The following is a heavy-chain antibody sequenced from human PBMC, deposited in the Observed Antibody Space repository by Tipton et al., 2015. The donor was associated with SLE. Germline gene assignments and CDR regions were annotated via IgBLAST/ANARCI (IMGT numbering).Heavy chain of an antibody. J-gene: IGHJ4*02. CDR3: AREYSGYDYRTFDH. V-gene: IGHV4-4*02. D-gene: IGHD5-12*01. CDR1: GASITSSDW. Sequence: TLSLTCAVSGASITSSDWWSWVRQPPGKGLEYIGEIHHRGSTNYNPSLKSRVTISVDTSKNQFSLKLRSVTAADTAVYYCAREYSGYDYRTFDHWGQGTLVTVSS. CDR2: IHHRGST.